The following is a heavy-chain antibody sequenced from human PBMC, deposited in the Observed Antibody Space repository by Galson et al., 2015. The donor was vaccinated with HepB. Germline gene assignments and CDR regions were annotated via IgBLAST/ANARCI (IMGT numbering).Heavy chain of an antibody. Sequence: LSLTCAVSGGSISSSGYYWSWIRQPPGKGLEWIGNIFYSGSTYYNPSLKSRVTISVDTSKNQFSLKLSSVTAADTAVYYCARDPRYGDYGFFDPWGQGTPVTVSS. CDR1: GGSISSSGYY. CDR2: IFYSGST. V-gene: IGHV4-30-4*01. CDR3: ARDPRYGDYGFFDP. J-gene: IGHJ5*02. D-gene: IGHD4-17*01.